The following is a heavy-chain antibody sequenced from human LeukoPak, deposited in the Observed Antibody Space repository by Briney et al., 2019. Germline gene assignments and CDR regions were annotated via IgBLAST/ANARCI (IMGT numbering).Heavy chain of an antibody. Sequence: GGSLRLSCAASGFTVSSNYMSWVRQAPGKGLEWVGRIKSKTDGGTRDYAAPVKGRFTISRDDSKNTAYLQMNSLKTEDTAVYYCAKVGGYYYDYWGQGTLVTVSS. V-gene: IGHV3-15*01. J-gene: IGHJ4*02. CDR3: AKVGGYYYDY. CDR1: GFTVSSNY. CDR2: IKSKTDGGTR. D-gene: IGHD3-22*01.